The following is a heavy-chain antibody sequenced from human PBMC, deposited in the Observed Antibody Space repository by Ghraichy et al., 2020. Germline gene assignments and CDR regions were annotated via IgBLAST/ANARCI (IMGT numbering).Heavy chain of an antibody. CDR3: ARDRDYYDSSGDDAFDI. J-gene: IGHJ3*02. CDR2: IYYSGST. V-gene: IGHV4-61*01. D-gene: IGHD3-22*01. Sequence: SETLSLTCTVSGGSVSSGSYYWSWIRQPPGKGLEWIGYIYYSGSTNYNPSLKSRVTISVDTSKNQFSLKLSSVTAADTAVYYCARDRDYYDSSGDDAFDIWGQGTMVTVSS. CDR1: GGSVSSGSYY.